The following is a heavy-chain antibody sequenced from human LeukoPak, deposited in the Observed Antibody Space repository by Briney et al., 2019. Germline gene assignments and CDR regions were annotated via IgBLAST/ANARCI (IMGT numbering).Heavy chain of an antibody. D-gene: IGHD1-1*01. CDR2: ISGSGGST. CDR1: GFTFSSYA. Sequence: GSLRLSCAASGFTFSSYAMSWVRQAPGKGLEWVSAISGSGGSTYYADSVKGRFTISRDNAKNSLYLQMNSLRAEDTAVYYCARDYSPKTDGLDYWGQGTLVTVSS. V-gene: IGHV3-23*01. CDR3: ARDYSPKTDGLDY. J-gene: IGHJ4*02.